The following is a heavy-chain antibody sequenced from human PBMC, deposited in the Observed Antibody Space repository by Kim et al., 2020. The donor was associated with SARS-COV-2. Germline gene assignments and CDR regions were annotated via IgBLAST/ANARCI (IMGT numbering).Heavy chain of an antibody. CDR3: GSRSGWYFGYYYMGV. CDR1: GGSFSGYY. V-gene: IGHV4-34*01. J-gene: IGHJ6*03. CDR2: INHSGST. Sequence: SETLSLTCAVYGGSFSGYYWSWIRKLPGKGLEWIGEINHSGSTNYNPSLKSRVTISVDTSKNQFSLKLSSVTAADTAVYYCGSRSGWYFGYYYMGVWGKRTTGTVSS. D-gene: IGHD6-19*01.